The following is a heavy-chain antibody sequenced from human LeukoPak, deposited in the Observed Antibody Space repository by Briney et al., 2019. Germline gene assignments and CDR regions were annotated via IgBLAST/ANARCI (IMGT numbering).Heavy chain of an antibody. CDR3: ARTTYCSGGTCYWYFDY. J-gene: IGHJ4*02. Sequence: PGGSLRLSCAASGFTFSTYNMNWVRQAPGKGLEWVSSISTSSDYIYYADSVKGRFTISRDNAKNSLFLQMNSLGAEDTAVYYCARTTYCSGGTCYWYFDYWGQGTLVTVSS. V-gene: IGHV3-21*01. D-gene: IGHD2-15*01. CDR2: ISTSSDYI. CDR1: GFTFSTYN.